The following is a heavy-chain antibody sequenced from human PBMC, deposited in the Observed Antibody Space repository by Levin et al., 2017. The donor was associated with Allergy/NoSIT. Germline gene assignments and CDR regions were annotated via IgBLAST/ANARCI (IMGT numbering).Heavy chain of an antibody. J-gene: IGHJ3*01. Sequence: GESLKISCAASGFTFSSYAMSWVRQAPGKGLEWVSGISPTGGTTGYADSVKGRFTISRDNSKNTLYLQMNSLRAEDTAVYYCAIRNSDRAFDFWGQGTLVTVSS. CDR1: GFTFSSYA. D-gene: IGHD4-23*01. CDR3: AIRNSDRAFDF. CDR2: ISPTGGTT. V-gene: IGHV3-23*01.